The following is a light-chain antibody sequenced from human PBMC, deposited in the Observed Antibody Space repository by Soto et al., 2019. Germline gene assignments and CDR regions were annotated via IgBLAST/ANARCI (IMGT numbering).Light chain of an antibody. J-gene: IGKJ5*01. V-gene: IGKV1-33*01. CDR1: RDIYNY. CDR2: DAS. Sequence: DIQMTQSPSSLSAFVGDGVTITCQASRDIYNYLNWYQKKPGKAPKLLICDASNLEAGVPSRFSGSGSGTDFTLTISSLQPEDIATYYCQQYDNLPITFGQGTRLEIK. CDR3: QQYDNLPIT.